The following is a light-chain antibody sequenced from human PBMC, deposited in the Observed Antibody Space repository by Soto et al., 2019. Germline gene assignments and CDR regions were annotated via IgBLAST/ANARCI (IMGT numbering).Light chain of an antibody. CDR1: QSLTSN. Sequence: ETVMTQSPATLSVSPGERVTLSCRASQSLTSNLAWYQHKPGQSPRLLIYGASARATGIPARFSGSGSGAEYTLTISSLQSEDFAVYYCQQYDKWPRTFGQGTKVDIK. CDR2: GAS. CDR3: QQYDKWPRT. J-gene: IGKJ1*01. V-gene: IGKV3-15*01.